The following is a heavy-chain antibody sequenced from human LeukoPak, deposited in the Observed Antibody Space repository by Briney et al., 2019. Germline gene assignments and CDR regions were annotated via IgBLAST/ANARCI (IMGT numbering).Heavy chain of an antibody. CDR3: ARDFSEHEGY. Sequence: ASVKVSCKASGYTFTSYGISWVRQAPGQGLEWMGWISAYNGNTDYAQKFQGRVTMTTDTSTNTAYMDLRSLRSDGTAFYYCARDFSEHEGYWGQGTLVTVSS. J-gene: IGHJ4*02. CDR2: ISAYNGNT. D-gene: IGHD1/OR15-1a*01. CDR1: GYTFTSYG. V-gene: IGHV1-18*01.